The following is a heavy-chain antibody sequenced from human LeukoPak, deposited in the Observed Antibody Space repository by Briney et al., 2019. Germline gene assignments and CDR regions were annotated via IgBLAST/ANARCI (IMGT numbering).Heavy chain of an antibody. CDR2: IYYSGST. Sequence: SETLSLTCTVSGGSISSSSYYWGWIRQPPGKGLEWIGSIYYSGSTYYNPSLKSRVTISVDTSKNQFSLKLSSVTAADTAVYYCASTYYYDSSGSYDAFDIWGQGTMVTVSS. V-gene: IGHV4-39*01. J-gene: IGHJ3*02. CDR3: ASTYYYDSSGSYDAFDI. CDR1: GGSISSSSYY. D-gene: IGHD3-22*01.